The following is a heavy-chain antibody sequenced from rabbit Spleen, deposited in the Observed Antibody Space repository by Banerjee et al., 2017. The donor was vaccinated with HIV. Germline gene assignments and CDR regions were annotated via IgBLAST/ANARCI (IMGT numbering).Heavy chain of an antibody. V-gene: IGHV1S45*01. CDR3: ARDGGIGDYIDGNFKL. Sequence: QEQLEESGGDLVKPGASLTLTCTASGFSFNSNYWMCWVRQAPGKGLEWIACIGAGSSGSTYYATWAKGRFTISKASSTTVTLQMTSLTAADTATYFCARDGGIGDYIDGNFKLWGQGTLVTVS. D-gene: IGHD1-1*01. CDR2: IGAGSSGST. J-gene: IGHJ4*01. CDR1: GFSFNSNYW.